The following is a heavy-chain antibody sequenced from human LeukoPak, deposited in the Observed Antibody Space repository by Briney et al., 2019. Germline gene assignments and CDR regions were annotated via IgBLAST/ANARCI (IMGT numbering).Heavy chain of an antibody. D-gene: IGHD5-18*01. J-gene: IGHJ3*02. CDR2: INTGNGNT. CDR1: GYTFTSYA. Sequence: ASVKASCKASGYTFTSYALHWVRQAPGQRLEWMGWINTGNGNTKYSQKFQGRVTITRDTSANIAYMDLSSLRSEDTAVYYCARPVDTAFDAFDIWGQGTMVIVSS. CDR3: ARPVDTAFDAFDI. V-gene: IGHV1-3*04.